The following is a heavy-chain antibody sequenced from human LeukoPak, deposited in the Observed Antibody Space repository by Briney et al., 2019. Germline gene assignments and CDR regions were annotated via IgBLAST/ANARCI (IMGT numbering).Heavy chain of an antibody. V-gene: IGHV3-23*01. CDR2: LNAGGGST. CDR3: AKDIRSSGWSKYSDY. J-gene: IGHJ4*02. Sequence: GGSLRLSCAASGFTFRNYAMSWVRQPPGKGLEWVSALNAGGGSTHYADSVKGRFTIPRDNSKNTLYLQMTSLRAEDTAVYYCAKDIRSSGWSKYSDYWGQGTLVTVSS. CDR1: GFTFRNYA. D-gene: IGHD6-19*01.